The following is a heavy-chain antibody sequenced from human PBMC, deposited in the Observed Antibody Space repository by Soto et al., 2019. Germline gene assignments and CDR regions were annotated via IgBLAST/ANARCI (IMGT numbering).Heavy chain of an antibody. CDR2: IYYSGTT. J-gene: IGHJ4*02. Sequence: ASETLSLTCSVSGGSISSSNYCWGWIRQPPGKGLEWIGTIYYSGTTYYNPSLKSRVTISVDTSKNQFSLKLNSVTAADTAVYYCARQKVVASITRAYFDYWGQGTLVTVSS. CDR3: ARQKVVASITRAYFDY. CDR1: GGSISSSNYC. V-gene: IGHV4-39*01. D-gene: IGHD3-3*02.